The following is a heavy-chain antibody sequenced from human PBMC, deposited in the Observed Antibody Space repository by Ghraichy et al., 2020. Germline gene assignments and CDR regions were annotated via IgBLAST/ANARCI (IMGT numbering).Heavy chain of an antibody. J-gene: IGHJ6*02. D-gene: IGHD3-10*01. CDR2: IRSKSDGGTI. CDR3: SRAVRKNYYYYYVVDV. Sequence: GGSLRLSCAASGFTFNNAWMSWVRQAPGKGLEWVGRIRSKSDGGTIDYAAPVKGRFTISRDDSKNTVYLQMNSLKTEDTAIYYCSRAVRKNYYYYYVVDVWGQGTTVTGSS. V-gene: IGHV3-15*01. CDR1: GFTFNNAW.